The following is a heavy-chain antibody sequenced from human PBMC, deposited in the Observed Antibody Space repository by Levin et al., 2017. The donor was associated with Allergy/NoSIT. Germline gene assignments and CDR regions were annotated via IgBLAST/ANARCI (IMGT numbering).Heavy chain of an antibody. CDR1: GFTFNTYA. CDR2: LNGSGGST. CDR3: AKNIMVRGVTPFSVSYYFEH. D-gene: IGHD3-10*01. V-gene: IGHV3-23*01. Sequence: PGGSLRLSCTASGFTFNTYAMSWVRQAPGRGLEWVSLLNGSGGSTYYADSVKGRFTISRDNSRNTLYLQMNSLRVEDTAVYYCAKNIMVRGVTPFSVSYYFEHWGQGSLVTVSS. J-gene: IGHJ4*02.